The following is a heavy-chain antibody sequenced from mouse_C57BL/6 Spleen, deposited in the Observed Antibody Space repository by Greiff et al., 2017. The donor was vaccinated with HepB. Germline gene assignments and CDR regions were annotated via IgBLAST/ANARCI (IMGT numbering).Heavy chain of an antibody. CDR2: INYDGSST. Sequence: EVMLVESEGGLVQPGSSMKLSCTASGFTFSDYYMAWVRQVPEKGLEWVANINYDGSSTYYLDSLKSRFIISRDNAKNILYLQMSSLKSEDTATYYCARETYDGYYPSRWYFDVWGTGTTVTVSS. CDR3: ARETYDGYYPSRWYFDV. CDR1: GFTFSDYY. J-gene: IGHJ1*03. V-gene: IGHV5-16*01. D-gene: IGHD2-3*01.